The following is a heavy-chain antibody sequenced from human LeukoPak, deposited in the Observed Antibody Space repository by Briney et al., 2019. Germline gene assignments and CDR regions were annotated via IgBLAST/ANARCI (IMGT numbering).Heavy chain of an antibody. Sequence: PGRSLRLSCAASGFTFDDYAMHWVRQSPGKGLEWVSGISWNSGSIGYADSVKGRFTISRDNAKNSLYLQMNSLRAEDTALYYCAKDKSFSGSYWYLDLWGRGTLVTVSS. J-gene: IGHJ2*01. CDR3: AKDKSFSGSYWYLDL. V-gene: IGHV3-9*01. D-gene: IGHD2-15*01. CDR1: GFTFDDYA. CDR2: ISWNSGSI.